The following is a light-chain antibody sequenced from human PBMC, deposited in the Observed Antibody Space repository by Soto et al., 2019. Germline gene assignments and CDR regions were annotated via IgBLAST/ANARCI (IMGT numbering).Light chain of an antibody. Sequence: AIQMTQSPSSLSASVGDRVTITCRASQDIKKDLGWYQQKPGKAPNLLIYAASSLQGGVPSRFSGTGSGTEFTLTISSLQPEDFATYYCLQDYAYPLTFGGGTKVDIK. CDR2: AAS. CDR3: LQDYAYPLT. J-gene: IGKJ4*01. CDR1: QDIKKD. V-gene: IGKV1-6*01.